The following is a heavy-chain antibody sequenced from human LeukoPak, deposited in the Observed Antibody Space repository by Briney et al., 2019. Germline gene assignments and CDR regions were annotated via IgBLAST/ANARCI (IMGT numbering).Heavy chain of an antibody. J-gene: IGHJ5*02. CDR1: GGSISSYY. Sequence: PSETLSLTCTVSGGSISSYYWSWIRQPPGKGLEWIGYIYYSGSTNYNPSLKSRVTISVDTSKNQFSLKLSSVPAADTAVYYCAKGGVYGDYVGDWFDPWGQGTLVTVSS. CDR2: IYYSGST. V-gene: IGHV4-59*01. CDR3: AKGGVYGDYVGDWFDP. D-gene: IGHD4-17*01.